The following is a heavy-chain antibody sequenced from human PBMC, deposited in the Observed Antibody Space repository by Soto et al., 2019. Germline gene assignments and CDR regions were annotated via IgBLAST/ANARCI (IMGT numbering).Heavy chain of an antibody. Sequence: QVQLVQSGAEVKKPGSSVKVSCKASGGTFSRYTFTWVRQAPGQGLEWMGRIIPIVDIPNYAQKFQGRVTITAHKSTSTPYMALSRLTSDATAAYYCASHFTGVLVLGTSPPGGDNFGWDVWGQGTTVSFS. CDR1: GGTFSRYT. J-gene: IGHJ6*02. CDR2: IIPIVDIP. V-gene: IGHV1-69*02. D-gene: IGHD2-8*02. CDR3: ASHFTGVLVLGTSPPGGDNFGWDV.